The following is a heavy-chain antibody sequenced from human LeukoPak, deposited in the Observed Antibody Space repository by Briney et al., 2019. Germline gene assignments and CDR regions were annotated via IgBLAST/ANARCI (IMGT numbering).Heavy chain of an antibody. D-gene: IGHD3-22*01. CDR1: GFTFSSYW. CDR2: IKQDGSEK. J-gene: IGHJ4*02. CDR3: AREHHYDSSGYKPADY. V-gene: IGHV3-7*01. Sequence: GGSLRLSCAASGFTFSSYWMSWVRQAPGKGLEWVANIKQDGSEKYYVDSVKGRFTISRDNAKNSLYLQMNSLRAEDTAVYYCAREHHYDSSGYKPADYWGQGTLVTVSS.